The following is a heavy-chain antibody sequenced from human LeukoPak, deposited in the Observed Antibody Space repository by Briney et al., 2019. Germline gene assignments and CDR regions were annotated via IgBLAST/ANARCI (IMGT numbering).Heavy chain of an antibody. J-gene: IGHJ4*02. CDR1: GYSFTSYW. CDR2: IYPGDSDT. D-gene: IGHD2-15*01. V-gene: IGHV5-51*01. CDR3: ARLSVAATNYFDY. Sequence: GESLKISCQGSGYSFTSYWIAWVRQMPGKGLEWMGIIYPGDSDTRYSPSFQGQVTISADKSISTAYLQWSSLKASDTAMYYCARLSVAATNYFDYWGQGTLVTVSS.